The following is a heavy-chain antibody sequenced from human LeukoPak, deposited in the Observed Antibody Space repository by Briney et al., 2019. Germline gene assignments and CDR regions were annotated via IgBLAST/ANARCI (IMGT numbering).Heavy chain of an antibody. CDR2: IKSKTDGGTT. CDR1: GFTFSSAW. CDR3: ARDWGGWTWYFDY. J-gene: IGHJ4*02. D-gene: IGHD3-16*01. Sequence: PGGSLRLSCAASGFTFSSAWMSWVRQAPGKGLEWVGRIKSKTDGGTTDYAAPVKGRFTISRDNAKNSLYLQMNSLRAEDTAVYYCARDWGGWTWYFDYWGQGTLVTVSS. V-gene: IGHV3-15*01.